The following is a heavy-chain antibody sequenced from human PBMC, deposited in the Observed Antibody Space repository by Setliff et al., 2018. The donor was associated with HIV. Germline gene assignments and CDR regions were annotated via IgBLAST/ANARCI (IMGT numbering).Heavy chain of an antibody. D-gene: IGHD3-3*01. CDR2: IIPILGVA. CDR3: VRGVQSPPHYSYYYMDV. J-gene: IGHJ6*03. CDR1: GYTFTGYY. V-gene: IGHV1-69*04. Sequence: SVKVSCKASGYTFTGYYMHWVRQAPGQGLDWMGRIIPILGVANYAQRFQGKVTITADKSTSTAYMGLTSLRFDDTAMYYCVRGVQSPPHYSYYYMDVWGGGTMVTVSS.